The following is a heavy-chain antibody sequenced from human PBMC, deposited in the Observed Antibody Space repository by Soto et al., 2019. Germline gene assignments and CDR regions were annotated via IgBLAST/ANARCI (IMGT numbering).Heavy chain of an antibody. CDR3: AKGVAVATHYFGVKLRTGSGYFDY. V-gene: IGHV6-1*01. CDR1: GYSVSSNSAA. D-gene: IGHD6-19*01. J-gene: IGHJ4*02. Sequence: QTLSLTCAISGYSVSSNSAAWNLIRQSPSRGLEWLGRTYYRSKWYNDYAVSVKSRITINPDTSKNQFSLQLNSVTPEDTAVYYCAKGVAVATHYFGVKLRTGSGYFDYWGQGTLVTVSS. CDR2: TYYRSKWYN.